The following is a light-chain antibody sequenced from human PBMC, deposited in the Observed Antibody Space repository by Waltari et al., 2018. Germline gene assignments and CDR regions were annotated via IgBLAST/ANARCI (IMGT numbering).Light chain of an antibody. Sequence: DIQMTQSPSTLSASVGDRVTITCRASQSISSWLAWYQQKPGKAPKLLIYKASGLESGVPSRFSGSGSGTEFSLTIRRLQPDDFATYYCQQYNSYLLTFGGGTKVEIK. CDR1: QSISSW. CDR3: QQYNSYLLT. CDR2: KAS. V-gene: IGKV1-5*03. J-gene: IGKJ4*01.